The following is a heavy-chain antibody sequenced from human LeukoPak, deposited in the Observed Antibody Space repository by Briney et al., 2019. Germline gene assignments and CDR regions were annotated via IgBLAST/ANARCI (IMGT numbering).Heavy chain of an antibody. V-gene: IGHV1-69*17. J-gene: IGHJ6*02. D-gene: IGHD5-24*01. CDR3: ARDLTRDGYNHDIRYGMDV. CDR1: GGTFSSYA. CDR2: IIPIFRIA. Sequence: ASVTVSCKAAGGTFSSYAISWVRQAPGQGLEWMGGIIPIFRIANYAQKFQGRVTITADKSTSTAYMELSSLRSEDTAVYYCARDLTRDGYNHDIRYGMDVWGQGTTVTVSS.